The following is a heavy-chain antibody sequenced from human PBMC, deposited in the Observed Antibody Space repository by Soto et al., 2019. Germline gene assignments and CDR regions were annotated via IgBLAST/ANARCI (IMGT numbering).Heavy chain of an antibody. J-gene: IGHJ5*02. Sequence: GGSLRLSCAASGFTFSSYAMSWVRQAPGKGLEWVSGISGSGGRTYYADSVKGRFTISRDNSKNTLFLQMNSLRAEDTAVYFCAKDYCSGGNCYRNWFDPWGQGTLVTVSS. CDR3: AKDYCSGGNCYRNWFDP. V-gene: IGHV3-23*01. CDR1: GFTFSSYA. CDR2: ISGSGGRT. D-gene: IGHD2-15*01.